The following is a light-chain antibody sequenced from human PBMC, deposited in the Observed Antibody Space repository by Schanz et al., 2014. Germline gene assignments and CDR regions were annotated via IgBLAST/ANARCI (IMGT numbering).Light chain of an antibody. V-gene: IGKV3-20*01. CDR2: GAS. CDR1: RSISSSY. Sequence: EIVMTQSPATLSVSPGERATLSCRTSRSISSSYLAWYQQKPGQAPRLLIYGASTRATGIPARFSGSGSGSDFTLTISRLEPEDFAVYYCQHYDSSPHTFGGGTKVEIK. J-gene: IGKJ4*01. CDR3: QHYDSSPHT.